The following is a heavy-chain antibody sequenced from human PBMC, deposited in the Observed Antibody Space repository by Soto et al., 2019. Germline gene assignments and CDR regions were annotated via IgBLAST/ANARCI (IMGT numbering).Heavy chain of an antibody. CDR1: GYTFSNLA. CDR3: ARSPGWYALDF. D-gene: IGHD6-19*01. CDR2: INGGDGNT. Sequence: GASVKVSCKASGYTFSNLAIHWVRQAPGQRLEWMGWINGGDGNTRYSQKFQGRVTFTRDTSASIVYMEMSNLRSEDTTVYYCARSPGWYALDFWGQGTMVTVSS. V-gene: IGHV1-3*01. J-gene: IGHJ3*01.